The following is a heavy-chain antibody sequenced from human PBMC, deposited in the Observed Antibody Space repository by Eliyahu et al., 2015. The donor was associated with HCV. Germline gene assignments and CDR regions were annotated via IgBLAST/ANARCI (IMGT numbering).Heavy chain of an antibody. CDR2: IKSIXDGGTT. D-gene: IGHD3-16*01. CDR1: GVSVTXGW. V-gene: IGHV3-15*07. Sequence: EVHLVESGGGLVKPGGSLRLSCAVSGVSVTXGWXNWVRQGPGKGLEWVGRIKSIXDGGTTDYAAPVRDRFTISRDGSKNTLYLQMNSLSTEDTGIYYCFTTVVLEAGGGGRFRLDPWGQGTLVTVSS. J-gene: IGHJ5*02. CDR3: FTTVVLEAGGGGRFRLDP.